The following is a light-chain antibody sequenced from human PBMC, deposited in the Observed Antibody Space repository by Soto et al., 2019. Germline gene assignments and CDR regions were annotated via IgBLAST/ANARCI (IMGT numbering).Light chain of an antibody. CDR2: GAS. J-gene: IGKJ1*01. V-gene: IGKV3-20*01. CDR3: QQYGSSPPT. Sequence: EIGMTQSPATLSVSPGERATLSCRASQSININLAWYQQKPGQAPRLLIYGASSRATGIPDRFSGSGSGTDFTLTISRLEPEDFAVYYCQQYGSSPPTFGQGTKVDIK. CDR1: QSININ.